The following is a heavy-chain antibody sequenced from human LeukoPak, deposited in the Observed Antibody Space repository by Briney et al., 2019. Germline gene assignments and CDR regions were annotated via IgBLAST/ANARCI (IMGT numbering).Heavy chain of an antibody. J-gene: IGHJ4*02. V-gene: IGHV3-53*01. CDR1: GFSFSSYG. CDR2: IGSDGRT. D-gene: IGHD6-19*01. CDR3: ARDDTSSGYYESGY. Sequence: PGGALRLSCVASGFSFSSYGMSWVRQAPGKGLEWVSVIGSDGRTYYANSVKGRFTISRDISKNMLYLQMNSLRADDTAVYYCARDDTSSGYYESGYWGQGTLVSVSS.